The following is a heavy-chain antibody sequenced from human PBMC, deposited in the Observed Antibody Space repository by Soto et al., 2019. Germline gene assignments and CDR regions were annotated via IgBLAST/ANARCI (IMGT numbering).Heavy chain of an antibody. D-gene: IGHD6-13*01. J-gene: IGHJ6*04. Sequence: QLQLQESGPGLVKPSETLSLTCTVSGGSISSSSYRGWIRQPPGKGLEWIGSIYSIGSTYYNPSLKSRVTISVDTSKNQFALKLSTVTAADTAVYYCRRSSRYSTDVWGKGTTVTVSS. CDR2: IYSIGST. CDR1: GGSISSSSY. V-gene: IGHV4-39*01. CDR3: RRSSRYSTDV.